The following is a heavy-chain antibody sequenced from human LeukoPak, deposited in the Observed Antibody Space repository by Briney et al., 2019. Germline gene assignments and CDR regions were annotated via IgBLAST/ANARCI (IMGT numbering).Heavy chain of an antibody. CDR2: ISGDGGST. CDR3: AKDSYYGSGSYGAFDI. V-gene: IGHV3-43*02. D-gene: IGHD3-10*01. CDR1: GFTFDDYA. J-gene: IGHJ3*02. Sequence: GGSLRLSCAASGFTFDDYAMHWVRQAPGKGLEWVSLISGDGGSTYHADSVKGRFTISRDNSKNSLYLQMNSLRTEDTALYYCAKDSYYGSGSYGAFDIWGQGTMVTVSS.